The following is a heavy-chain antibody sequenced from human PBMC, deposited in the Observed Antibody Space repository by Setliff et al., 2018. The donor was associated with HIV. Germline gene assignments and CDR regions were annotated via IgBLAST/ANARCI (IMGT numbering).Heavy chain of an antibody. CDR1: GSTFTNYG. CDR3: ARDPSDSGGWD. Sequence: VKVSCKASGSTFTNYGINWVRQAPGQGLEWMGWINTNTGNPTYAQGFTGRFVFSLDTSVSTAYLQISRLKAEDTAVYYCARDPSDSGGWDWGQGTLVTVSS. D-gene: IGHD6-19*01. J-gene: IGHJ4*02. CDR2: INTNTGNP. V-gene: IGHV7-4-1*02.